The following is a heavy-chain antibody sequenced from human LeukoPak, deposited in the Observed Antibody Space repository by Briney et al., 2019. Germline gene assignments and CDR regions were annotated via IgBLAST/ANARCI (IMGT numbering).Heavy chain of an antibody. Sequence: PGGSLRLSCAASGFTFSSYAMSWVRQAPGKGLEWVSAISGSGGSTYYADSVKGRFTISRDNSKNTLYLQMNSLRAEDTAVYYCAKSLNDILADYSYYYGMDVWGQGPTVTVSS. J-gene: IGHJ6*02. CDR1: GFTFSSYA. CDR3: AKSLNDILADYSYYYGMDV. CDR2: ISGSGGST. V-gene: IGHV3-23*01. D-gene: IGHD3-9*01.